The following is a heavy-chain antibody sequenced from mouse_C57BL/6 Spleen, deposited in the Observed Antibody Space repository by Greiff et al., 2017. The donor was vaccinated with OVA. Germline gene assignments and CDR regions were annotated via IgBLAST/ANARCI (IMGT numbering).Heavy chain of an antibody. V-gene: IGHV14-4*01. CDR3: TTMITRRFAY. CDR1: GFNIKDDY. D-gene: IGHD2-4*01. CDR2: IDPENGDT. Sequence: EVQLQQSGAELVRPGASVKLSCTASGFNIKDDYMHWVKQRPEQGLEWIGWIDPENGDTEYASKFQGKATITADTSSNTAYLQLSSLTSEDTAVYYCTTMITRRFAYWGQGTLVTVSA. J-gene: IGHJ3*01.